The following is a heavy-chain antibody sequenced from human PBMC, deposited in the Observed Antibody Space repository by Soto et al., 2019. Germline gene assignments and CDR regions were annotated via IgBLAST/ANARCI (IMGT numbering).Heavy chain of an antibody. CDR3: ARKYYYGSGSSEGTLDY. V-gene: IGHV4-59*12. D-gene: IGHD3-10*01. Sequence: PSETLSLTCTVSGGSISSYYWSWIRQPPGKGLEWIGYIYYSGSTNYNPSLKSRVTISVDTSKNQFSLKLSSVTAADTAVYYCARKYYYGSGSSEGTLDYWGQGTLVTVSS. CDR1: GGSISSYY. J-gene: IGHJ4*02. CDR2: IYYSGST.